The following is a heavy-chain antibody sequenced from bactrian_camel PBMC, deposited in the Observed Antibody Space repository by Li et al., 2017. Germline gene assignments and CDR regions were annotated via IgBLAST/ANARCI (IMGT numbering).Heavy chain of an antibody. D-gene: IGHD7*01. CDR1: RSTTSTFC. CDR2: LVTDEEQ. Sequence: QLVESGGGSVQAGGSLTLSCSVSRSTTSTFCMGWFRQVSGKGREAIASLVTDEEQYYVDSAKGRFTVSRDNAKNTLYLRMNSLETEDTAVYYCASNHGNWFWGTYDYCGQGTQVTVS. V-gene: IGHV3S9*01. CDR3: ASNHGNWFWGTYDY. J-gene: IGHJ4*01.